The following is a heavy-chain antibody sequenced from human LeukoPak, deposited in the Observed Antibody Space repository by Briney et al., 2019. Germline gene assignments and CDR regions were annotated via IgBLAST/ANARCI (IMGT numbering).Heavy chain of an antibody. CDR2: VNLQGST. CDR1: GGSISNTNW. CDR3: AREGGPYRPLDY. Sequence: KTSETLSLTCGVAGGSISNTNWWTWVRQPPGKGLEWIGGVNLQGSTNYNPSLKSRVAISVDKPENHISLKLTSVTAADTAVYYCAREGGPYRPLDYSGQGTLVTVAS. V-gene: IGHV4-4*02. J-gene: IGHJ4*02.